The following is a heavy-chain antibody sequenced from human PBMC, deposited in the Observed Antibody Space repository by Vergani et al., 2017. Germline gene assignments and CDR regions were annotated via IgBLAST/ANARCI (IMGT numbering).Heavy chain of an antibody. D-gene: IGHD2-21*02. Sequence: QVQLVESGGGVVQPRKSLRLSCAASGFSFSSYGMHWVRQAPGKGLEWLAVISYYGRHKYYADSVKGRITISSDTSKNTLYLQMNSLRAEDTAVYYCAKDLPWGSYVGDWRAAWGEGTVDSV. CDR1: GFSFSSYG. J-gene: IGHJ5*02. CDR3: AKDLPWGSYVGDWRAA. CDR2: ISYYGRHK. V-gene: IGHV3-30*18.